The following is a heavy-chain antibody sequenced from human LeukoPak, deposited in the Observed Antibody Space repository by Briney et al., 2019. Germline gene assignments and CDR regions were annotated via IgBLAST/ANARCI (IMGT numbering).Heavy chain of an antibody. CDR3: ARAGHYDSSGYTNDAFDI. CDR1: GYSISSGYY. V-gene: IGHV4-38-2*02. CDR2: IYHSGST. Sequence: PSETLSLTCTVSGYSISSGYYWGWIRQPPGKGLEWIGSIYHSGSTYYNPSLKSRVTISVDTSKNQFSLKLSSVTAADTAVYYCARAGHYDSSGYTNDAFDIWGQGTMVTVSS. D-gene: IGHD3-22*01. J-gene: IGHJ3*02.